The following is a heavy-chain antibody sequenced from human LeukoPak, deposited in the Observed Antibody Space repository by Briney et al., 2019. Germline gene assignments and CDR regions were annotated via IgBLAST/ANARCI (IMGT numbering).Heavy chain of an antibody. Sequence: GESLKISCKGSGYIYNTFWIVWVRQMPGKGLEWMGSIYPADSETRYSPSFQGQVTISVDKSVNTAYLQWNSLKASDTAMYYCARCRGTLVRGVLSNWFDSWGQGTLVSVSS. J-gene: IGHJ5*01. CDR1: GYIYNTFW. V-gene: IGHV5-51*01. CDR2: IYPADSET. CDR3: ARCRGTLVRGVLSNWFDS. D-gene: IGHD3-10*01.